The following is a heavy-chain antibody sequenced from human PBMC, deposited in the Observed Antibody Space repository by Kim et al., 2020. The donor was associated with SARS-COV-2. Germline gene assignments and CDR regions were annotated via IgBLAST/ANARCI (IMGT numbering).Heavy chain of an antibody. CDR1: EFTFSSYW. J-gene: IGHJ4*02. CDR2: INSDGSST. CDR3: ATGVSSGYYYSLGY. D-gene: IGHD3-22*01. V-gene: IGHV3-74*01. Sequence: GGSLRLSCAASEFTFSSYWMHWVRQAPGKGLVWVSRINSDGSSTSYADSVKGRFTIPRDNAKNTLHLQMNSLRAEDTAIYFCATGVSSGYYYSLGYWGQGTLLTVSS.